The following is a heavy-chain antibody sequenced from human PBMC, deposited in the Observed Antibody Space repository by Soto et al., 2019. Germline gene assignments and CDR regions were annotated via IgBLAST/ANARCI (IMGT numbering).Heavy chain of an antibody. CDR1: GFTFSGSA. CDR3: TSQGDNEGYYYYYGMDV. J-gene: IGHJ6*02. D-gene: IGHD2-21*02. V-gene: IGHV3-73*01. Sequence: GESLISCAASGFTFSGSAMHWVRQASGKGLEWVGRIRSKANSYATAYAASVKGRFTISRDDSKNTAYLQMNSLKTEDTAVYYCTSQGDNEGYYYYYGMDVWGQGTTVTVSS. CDR2: IRSKANSYAT.